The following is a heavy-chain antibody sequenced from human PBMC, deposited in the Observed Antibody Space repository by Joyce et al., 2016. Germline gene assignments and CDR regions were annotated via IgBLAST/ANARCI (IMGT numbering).Heavy chain of an antibody. Sequence: QVLLVESGGGVVQPGKSLRLSCAASGFTFSHYSMHWVRQAPGKGFEWLTATLYDGTTKYFAESVKGRFSISRDNSKNMLFLEVDTLRPEDTAVYYCARESGYEVFDYWGQGILVTVSS. V-gene: IGHV3-30-3*01. CDR1: GFTFSHYS. J-gene: IGHJ4*02. CDR2: TLYDGTTK. D-gene: IGHD5-12*01. CDR3: ARESGYEVFDY.